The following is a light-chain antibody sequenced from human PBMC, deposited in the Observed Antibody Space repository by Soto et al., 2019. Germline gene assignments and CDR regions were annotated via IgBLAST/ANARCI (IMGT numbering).Light chain of an antibody. CDR2: DAS. CDR1: QSVSSY. V-gene: IGKV3-11*01. CDR3: QQRSNWPLT. J-gene: IGKJ2*01. Sequence: EIVLTQSPATLSLSPGERATLSCRASQSVSSYLAWYQQKPGQAPRLLIYDASNRATGIPARFSGSGSGTDFTLTISSLEPEDFAVYYRQQRSNWPLTFCQGTKLEIK.